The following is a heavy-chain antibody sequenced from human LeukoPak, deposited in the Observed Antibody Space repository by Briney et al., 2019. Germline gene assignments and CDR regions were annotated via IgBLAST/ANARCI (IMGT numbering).Heavy chain of an antibody. Sequence: GGSLRLSCAASGFTFSSYAMHWVRQAPGKGLEWVAVISCDGSNKYYADSVKGRFTISRDNSKNTLYLQMNSLRAEDTAVYYCADGGSTGTYYFDYWGQGTLVTVSS. V-gene: IGHV3-30*04. CDR1: GFTFSSYA. CDR3: ADGGSTGTYYFDY. D-gene: IGHD1-14*01. CDR2: ISCDGSNK. J-gene: IGHJ4*02.